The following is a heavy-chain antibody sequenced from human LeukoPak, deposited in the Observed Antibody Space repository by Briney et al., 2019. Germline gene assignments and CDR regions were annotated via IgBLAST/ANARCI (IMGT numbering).Heavy chain of an antibody. Sequence: SETLSLTCTVSGGSISSNYYYCGWIRQPPGKGLEWIGSIYYSGSTYYNPSLKSRVTISLDTSKNQFSLKLSSVTAADTAVYYCARRDIAARLNWFDPWGQGTLVTVSS. CDR2: IYYSGST. CDR1: GGSISSNYYY. CDR3: ARRDIAARLNWFDP. D-gene: IGHD6-6*01. J-gene: IGHJ5*02. V-gene: IGHV4-39*01.